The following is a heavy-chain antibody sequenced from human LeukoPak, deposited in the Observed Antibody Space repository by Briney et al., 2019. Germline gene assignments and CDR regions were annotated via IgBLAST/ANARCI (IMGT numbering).Heavy chain of an antibody. Sequence: ASVEVSCKPSGYTFTGYYLHWVRQAPGQGPEWMGWINPNTGATMYSQKFQGRVTMTRDTSVSTGYMELRSLTSDDSAVYYCARDRVGSGWPRPYYFEIWGQGTLVTVSS. CDR1: GYTFTGYY. CDR3: ARDRVGSGWPRPYYFEI. D-gene: IGHD6-19*01. V-gene: IGHV1-2*02. CDR2: INPNTGAT. J-gene: IGHJ4*02.